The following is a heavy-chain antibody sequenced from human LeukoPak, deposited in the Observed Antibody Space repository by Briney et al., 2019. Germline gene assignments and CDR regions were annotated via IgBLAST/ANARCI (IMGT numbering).Heavy chain of an antibody. CDR2: IKQDGSEK. J-gene: IGHJ4*02. CDR3: ARDSAYSSSWSSVY. D-gene: IGHD6-13*01. CDR1: GFTFSSYW. V-gene: IGHV3-7*01. Sequence: PGGSLRLSCAASGFTFSSYWMSWVRQAPGKGLEWVANIKQDGSEKYYVDSVKGRFTISRDNAKNSLYLQMNSLRAEDTAVYYCARDSAYSSSWSSVYWGQGTLVTVSS.